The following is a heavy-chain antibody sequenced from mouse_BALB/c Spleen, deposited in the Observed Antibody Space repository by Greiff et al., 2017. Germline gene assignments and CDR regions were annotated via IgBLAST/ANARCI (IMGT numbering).Heavy chain of an antibody. Sequence: DVKLVESGGDLVKPGGSLKLSCAASGFTFSSYGMSWVRQTPDKRLEWVATISSGGSYTYYPDSVKGRFTISRDNAKNTLYLQMSSLKSEDTAMYYCALTGGYFDVWGAGTTVTVSS. CDR2: ISSGGSYT. V-gene: IGHV5-6*02. J-gene: IGHJ1*01. CDR1: GFTFSSYG. CDR3: ALTGGYFDV. D-gene: IGHD4-1*01.